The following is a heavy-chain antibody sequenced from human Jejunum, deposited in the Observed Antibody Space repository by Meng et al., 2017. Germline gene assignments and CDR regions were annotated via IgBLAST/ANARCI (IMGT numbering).Heavy chain of an antibody. J-gene: IGHJ4*02. CDR1: GFTFNNYA. CDR3: AREYYGSGSSFDY. Sequence: GGSLRLSCATSGFTFNNYALHWVRQAPGKGLEWVAVISYDGSSKFYADSVKGRFTISRDSSKGTMYLQMSSLRSEDTAKYYCAREYYGSGSSFDYWGQGTQVTVSS. D-gene: IGHD3-10*01. V-gene: IGHV3-30*14. CDR2: ISYDGSSK.